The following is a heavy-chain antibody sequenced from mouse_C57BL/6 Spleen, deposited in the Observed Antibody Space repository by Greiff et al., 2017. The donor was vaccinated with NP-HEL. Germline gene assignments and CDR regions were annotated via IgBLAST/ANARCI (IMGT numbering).Heavy chain of an antibody. CDR1: GYAFSSYW. D-gene: IGHD2-4*01. Sequence: QVQLQQSGAELVKPGASVKISCKASGYAFSSYWMNWVKQRPGKGLEWIGQIYPGDGDTNYNGKFKGKATLTADKSSSTAYMQLSSLTSEDSAVYFCARSPYDYGGAFDYWGQGTTLTVSS. CDR2: IYPGDGDT. J-gene: IGHJ2*01. V-gene: IGHV1-80*01. CDR3: ARSPYDYGGAFDY.